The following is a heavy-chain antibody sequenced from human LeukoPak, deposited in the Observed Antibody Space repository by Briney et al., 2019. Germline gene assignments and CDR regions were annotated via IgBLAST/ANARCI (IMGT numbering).Heavy chain of an antibody. D-gene: IGHD5-12*01. V-gene: IGHV4-59*01. CDR2: IYYIGST. CDR3: ARDSEPRGYSGYDYVGNWFDP. CDR1: GGSISSYY. Sequence: KSSETLSLTCTVSGGSISSYYWSWIRQPPGKGLEWIGYIYYIGSTNCNPSLKSRVTISVDTSKNQFSLKLSSVTAADTAVYFCARDSEPRGYSGYDYVGNWFDPWGQGTLVTVSS. J-gene: IGHJ5*02.